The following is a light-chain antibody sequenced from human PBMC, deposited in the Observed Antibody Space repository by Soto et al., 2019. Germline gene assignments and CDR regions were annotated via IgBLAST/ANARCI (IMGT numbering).Light chain of an antibody. J-gene: IGKJ2*01. CDR2: VAS. CDR3: QQRSNWLYT. V-gene: IGKV3-11*01. CDR1: QSVSSY. Sequence: EIVLTQSPATLSLSPGERATLSCRASQSVSSYLAWYQQKPGQAPRLLIYVASNRATGIPARFSGSGSVTGFTLTISSLEPEDFAVYFCQQRSNWLYTFGQGTKLEIK.